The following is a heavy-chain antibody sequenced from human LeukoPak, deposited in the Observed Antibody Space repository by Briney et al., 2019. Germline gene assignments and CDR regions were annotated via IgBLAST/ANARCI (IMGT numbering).Heavy chain of an antibody. V-gene: IGHV4-59*11. CDR3: ARRLNYYDSYGFDY. Sequence: SETLSLTCTASGGPIISHYWSWIRQSPGKGLEWIGHIYYSGSTYFNPSLRGRVTMSIDTSKSLYSLNLSSVTAADTAVYYCARRLNYYDSYGFDYWGQGILVTVSS. CDR2: IYYSGST. CDR1: GGPIISHY. J-gene: IGHJ4*02. D-gene: IGHD3-22*01.